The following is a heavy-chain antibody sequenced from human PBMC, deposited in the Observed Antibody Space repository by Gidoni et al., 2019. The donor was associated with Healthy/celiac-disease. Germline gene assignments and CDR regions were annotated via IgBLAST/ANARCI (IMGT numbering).Heavy chain of an antibody. CDR2: IKSKTDGGTT. D-gene: IGHD3-3*01. J-gene: IGHJ4*02. CDR3: TTDVQFLEWLGSEYTRDY. V-gene: IGHV3-15*01. CDR1: GFTFSNAW. Sequence: EVQLVESGGGLVKPGGSLRLSGAASGFTFSNAWMSWVRQAPGKGLEWVGRIKSKTDGGTTDYAAPVKGRFTISRDDSKNTLYLQMNSLKTEDTAVYYCTTDVQFLEWLGSEYTRDYWGQGTLVTVSS.